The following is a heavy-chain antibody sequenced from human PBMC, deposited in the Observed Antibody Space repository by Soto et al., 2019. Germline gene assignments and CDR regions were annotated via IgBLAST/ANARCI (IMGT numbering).Heavy chain of an antibody. V-gene: IGHV3-21*01. Sequence: PGGSLRLSCAASGFTLSSYIMNWVRQAPGKGLEWVSSISSSSSYIYYADSVKGRFTISRDNAKNSLYLQMNSLRAEDTAVYYCARDALAGYSGSYRFDYWGQGTLVTV. CDR3: ARDALAGYSGSYRFDY. J-gene: IGHJ4*02. D-gene: IGHD1-26*01. CDR1: GFTLSSYI. CDR2: ISSSSSYI.